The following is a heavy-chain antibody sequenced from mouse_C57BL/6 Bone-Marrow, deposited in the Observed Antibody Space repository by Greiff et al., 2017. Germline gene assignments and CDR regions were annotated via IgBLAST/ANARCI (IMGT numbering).Heavy chain of an antibody. Sequence: EVQGAESGGGLVKPGGSLKLSCAASGFTFSSYAMSWVRQTPEKRLEWVATISDGGSYTYYPDNVKGRFTISRDNAKNNLYLQMSHLKSEDTAMYYCARDDSLAYWGQGTLVTVSA. CDR1: GFTFSSYA. D-gene: IGHD3-2*01. V-gene: IGHV5-4*01. CDR2: ISDGGSYT. J-gene: IGHJ3*01. CDR3: ARDDSLAY.